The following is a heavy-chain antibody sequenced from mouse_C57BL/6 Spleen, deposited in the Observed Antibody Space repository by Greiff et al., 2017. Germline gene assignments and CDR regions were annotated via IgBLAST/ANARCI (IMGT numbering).Heavy chain of an antibody. CDR2: IYPGAGDT. CDR3: ARVGSNYDFDY. CDR1: GYAFSSSW. D-gene: IGHD2-5*01. Sequence: VQLQQSGPELVKPGASVKISCKASGYAFSSSWMNWVKQRPGKGLAWIGRIYPGAGDTNYNGKFKGKATLTADKSSSTAYMQLSSLTSEDSAVYFCARVGSNYDFDYWGQGTTLTVST. J-gene: IGHJ2*01. V-gene: IGHV1-82*01.